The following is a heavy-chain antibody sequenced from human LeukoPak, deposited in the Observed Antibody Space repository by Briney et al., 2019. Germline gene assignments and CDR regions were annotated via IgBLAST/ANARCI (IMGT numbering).Heavy chain of an antibody. D-gene: IGHD3/OR15-3a*01. CDR2: IIPIFGTA. J-gene: IGHJ6*02. Sequence: GASLKVSCKASGGTFSSYAISWVRQAPGQGLEWMGGIIPIFGTANYAQKFQGRVTITADESTSTAYMELSSLRSEDTAVYYCARGPLDLIYGMDVWGQGTTVTVSS. V-gene: IGHV1-69*13. CDR3: ARGPLDLIYGMDV. CDR1: GGTFSSYA.